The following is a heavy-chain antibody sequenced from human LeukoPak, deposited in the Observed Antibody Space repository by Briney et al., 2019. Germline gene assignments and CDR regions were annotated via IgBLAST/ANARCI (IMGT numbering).Heavy chain of an antibody. J-gene: IGHJ6*03. D-gene: IGHD2-2*01. V-gene: IGHV3-48*03. Sequence: GGSLRLSCAAAGFTFRGYEMNWVRQAPGKGLEWISYIGSSGSTLYYADSMKGRFTISRDNAKNSLYLQMTSLTAEDTAVYYCARETCTTTRCYYYYYNYMDVWGKGTTVTVSS. CDR2: IGSSGSTL. CDR3: ARETCTTTRCYYYYYNYMDV. CDR1: GFTFRGYE.